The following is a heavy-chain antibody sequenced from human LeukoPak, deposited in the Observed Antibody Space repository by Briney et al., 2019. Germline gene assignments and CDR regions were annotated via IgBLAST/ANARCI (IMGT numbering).Heavy chain of an antibody. Sequence: PSETLSLTCTVSGGSIRSYYWNWIRQPPGKGLEWIGYIYDGGSTNYNPFLKSRVTISVDTSKNQFSLKLSSVTAADTAVYYCARGIAAAGTTTWTLYYYYYGMDVWGQETTVTVSS. V-gene: IGHV4-59*12. J-gene: IGHJ6*02. D-gene: IGHD6-13*01. CDR2: IYDGGST. CDR1: GGSIRSYY. CDR3: ARGIAAAGTTTWTLYYYYYGMDV.